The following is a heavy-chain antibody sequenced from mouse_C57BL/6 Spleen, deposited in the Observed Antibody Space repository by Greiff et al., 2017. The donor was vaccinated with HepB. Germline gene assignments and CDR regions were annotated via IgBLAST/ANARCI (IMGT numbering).Heavy chain of an antibody. CDR2: IDPANGNT. Sequence: EVQLVESVAELVRPGASVKLSCTASGFNIKNTYMHWVKQRPEQGLEWIGRIDPANGNTKYDAKFQGKATITADTSSNTAYLQLSSLTSEDTAIYYCARVDYDEEDAMDYWGQGTTVTVSS. CDR3: ARVDYDEEDAMDY. V-gene: IGHV14-3*01. J-gene: IGHJ4*01. CDR1: GFNIKNTY. D-gene: IGHD2-4*01.